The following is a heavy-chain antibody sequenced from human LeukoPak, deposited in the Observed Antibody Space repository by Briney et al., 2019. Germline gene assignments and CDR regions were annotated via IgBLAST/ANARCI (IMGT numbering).Heavy chain of an antibody. Sequence: GGSLRLSCAASGFTFSSHAMSWVRQAPGKGLEWVSAISISGTKTYYGDSVKGRFIISRDNSKNTLYLQMNSLRVEDTAIYYCANEIRPNDYWGRGTLVTVAS. V-gene: IGHV3-23*01. CDR1: GFTFSSHA. J-gene: IGHJ4*02. CDR2: ISISGTKT. CDR3: ANEIRPNDY. D-gene: IGHD4-17*01.